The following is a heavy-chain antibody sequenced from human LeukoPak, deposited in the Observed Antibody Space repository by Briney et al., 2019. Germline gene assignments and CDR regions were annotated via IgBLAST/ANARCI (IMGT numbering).Heavy chain of an antibody. Sequence: GGFLRLSCAASGFTFSNYWMTWVRQAPGKGLEWVAHINQDGSEEHYMDSVKARFTISRDNAKNSLSLQMNSLRAEDTAVYYCVRDGGVSGYDLLDYWGQGTLVTVSS. D-gene: IGHD5-12*01. CDR3: VRDGGVSGYDLLDY. CDR2: INQDGSEE. CDR1: GFTFSNYW. J-gene: IGHJ4*02. V-gene: IGHV3-7*01.